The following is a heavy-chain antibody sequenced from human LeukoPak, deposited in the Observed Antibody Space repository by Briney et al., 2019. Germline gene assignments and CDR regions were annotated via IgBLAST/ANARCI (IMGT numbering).Heavy chain of an antibody. Sequence: SETLSLTCTVSSGSIGSSSNYWGWIRQAPGRGLEWIGNVYYSGSTFYNPSLKSRVTISVDTSKNQFSLKLRSVTAADTAIYYCARASFNVVFGNWFDPWGQGTLVTVSS. D-gene: IGHD2-8*01. CDR3: ARASFNVVFGNWFDP. V-gene: IGHV4-39*01. CDR2: VYYSGST. J-gene: IGHJ5*02. CDR1: SGSIGSSSNY.